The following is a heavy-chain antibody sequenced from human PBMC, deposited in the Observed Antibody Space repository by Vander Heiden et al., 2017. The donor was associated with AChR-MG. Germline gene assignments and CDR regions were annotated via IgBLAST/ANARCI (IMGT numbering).Heavy chain of an antibody. CDR2: IIPIFGTA. CDR1: GGTFSSYA. V-gene: IGHV1-69*01. J-gene: IGHJ4*02. Sequence: QVQLVQSGAEVKKPGSSLKVSCKASGGTFSSYAISWVRQAPGQGLEWMGGIIPIFGTANYAQKFQGRVTITADESTSTAYMKLSSLRSEDTAVYYCARGRGYYDSSGYLKYYFDYWGQGTLVTVSS. D-gene: IGHD3-22*01. CDR3: ARGRGYYDSSGYLKYYFDY.